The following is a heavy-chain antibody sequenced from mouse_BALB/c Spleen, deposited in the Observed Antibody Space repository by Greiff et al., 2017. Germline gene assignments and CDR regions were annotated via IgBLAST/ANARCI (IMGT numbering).Heavy chain of an antibody. V-gene: IGHV1-5*01. CDR3: TRGLWLEYAMDY. D-gene: IGHD2-2*01. CDR2: IYPGNSDT. Sequence: EVQLQQSGTVLARPGASVKMSCKASGYSFTSYWMHWVKQRPGQGLEWIGAIYPGNSDTSYNQKFKGKAKLTAVTSASTAYMELSSLTNEDSAVYYCTRGLWLEYAMDYWGQGTSVTVSS. J-gene: IGHJ4*01. CDR1: GYSFTSYW.